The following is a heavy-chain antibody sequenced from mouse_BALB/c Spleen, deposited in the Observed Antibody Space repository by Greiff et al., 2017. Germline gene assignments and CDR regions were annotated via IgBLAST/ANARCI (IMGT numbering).Heavy chain of an antibody. CDR3: ARQCIHFEN. J-gene: IGHJ2*01. Sequence: EVKLVESGGGLVKPGGSLKLSCAASGFTFSSYAMSWVRQTPEKRLEWVATISSGGSYTYYPDSVKGRFTISRDNAKNTLYLQMSSLRSEDTAMYYCARQCIHFENWGQGTTLTVSP. V-gene: IGHV5-9-3*01. CDR2: ISSGGSYT. CDR1: GFTFSSYA.